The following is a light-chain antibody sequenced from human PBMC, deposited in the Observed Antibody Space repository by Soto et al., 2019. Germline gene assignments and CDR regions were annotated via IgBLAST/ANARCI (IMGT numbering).Light chain of an antibody. J-gene: IGKJ4*01. CDR3: QRRTNWPPT. Sequence: EILLTQSPATLSLSPGERATLSCRASQNVRNDLVWYLQKPGQAPRLLIYSASNRATGIPARFSGSGSGTDFTLTISSLEPEDFAVYYCQRRTNWPPTFGGGTKVEFK. V-gene: IGKV3-11*01. CDR1: QNVRND. CDR2: SAS.